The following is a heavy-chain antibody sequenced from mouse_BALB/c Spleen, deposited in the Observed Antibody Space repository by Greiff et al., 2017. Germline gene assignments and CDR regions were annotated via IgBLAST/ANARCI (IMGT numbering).Heavy chain of an antibody. CDR2: IYPGDGDT. D-gene: IGHD2-14*01. Sequence: QVQLKQSGAELMKPGASVKISCKATGYTFSSYWIEWVKQRPGQGLEWIGQIYPGDGDTNYNGKFKGKATLTADKSSSTAYMQLSSLTSEDSAVYFCARASVRSFAYWGQGTLVTVSA. J-gene: IGHJ3*01. CDR1: GYTFSSYW. CDR3: ARASVRSFAY. V-gene: IGHV1-80*01.